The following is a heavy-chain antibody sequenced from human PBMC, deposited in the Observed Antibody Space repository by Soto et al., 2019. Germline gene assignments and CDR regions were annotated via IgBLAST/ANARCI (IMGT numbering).Heavy chain of an antibody. J-gene: IGHJ4*02. V-gene: IGHV4-4*02. CDR3: ARAYSTWRKFDY. Sequence: SETLSLTCAASVASNCSSNCCSWVRQPPGKGLEWIGEIYHSGSTNYNPSLKSRVTISVDKSKNQFSLKLSSVTASDTAVYYCARAYSTWRKFDYWGQGTLVTVS. CDR1: VASNCSSNC. CDR2: IYHSGST. D-gene: IGHD2-21*01.